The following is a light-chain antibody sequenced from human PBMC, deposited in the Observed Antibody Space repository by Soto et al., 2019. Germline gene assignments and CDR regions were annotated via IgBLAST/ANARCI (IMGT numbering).Light chain of an antibody. CDR3: QQYGRSGT. Sequence: EIGLTQAPGTLSLSPGERDTVCCSASQTVNNNYVAWYQQNPGHAPRLLIFRASTTATGITDRFSGSGSGTDFTLTISRLEPEDFAVYYCQQYGRSGTFGQGTKVDIK. CDR2: RAS. CDR1: QTVNNNY. V-gene: IGKV3-20*01. J-gene: IGKJ1*01.